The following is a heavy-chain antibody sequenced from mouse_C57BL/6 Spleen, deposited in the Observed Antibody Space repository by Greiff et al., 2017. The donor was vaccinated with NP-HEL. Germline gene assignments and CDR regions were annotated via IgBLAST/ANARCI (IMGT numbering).Heavy chain of an antibody. V-gene: IGHV5-4*01. CDR2: ISDGGSYT. Sequence: EVKLVESGGGLVKPGGSLKLSCAASGFTFSSYAMSWVRQTPEKRLEWVATISDGGSYTYYPDNVKGRFTISRDNAKNNLYLQMSHLKSEDTAMYYCAREGDGYYYWGQGTTLTVSS. CDR3: AREGDGYYY. D-gene: IGHD2-3*01. CDR1: GFTFSSYA. J-gene: IGHJ2*01.